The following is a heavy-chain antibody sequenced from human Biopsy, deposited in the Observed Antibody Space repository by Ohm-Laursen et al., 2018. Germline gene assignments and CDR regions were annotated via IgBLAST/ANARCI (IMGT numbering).Heavy chain of an antibody. V-gene: IGHV3-21*06. CDR3: ARGSADFHGTDS. J-gene: IGHJ4*02. CDR2: ITRDGFYM. D-gene: IGHD3-3*01. CDR1: GFTFSSYP. Sequence: SLRLSCTASGFTFSSYPINWVRQAPGKGLEWVSSITRDGFYMFYADSVKGRFTISRDYAKNLVSLEMNSLRVEDTAVYYCARGSADFHGTDSWGQGTLVSVSS.